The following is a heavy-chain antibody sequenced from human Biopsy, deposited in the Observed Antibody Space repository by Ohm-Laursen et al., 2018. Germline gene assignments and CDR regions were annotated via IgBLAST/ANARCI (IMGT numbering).Heavy chain of an antibody. V-gene: IGHV1-69*01. Sequence: GSSVKVSCKTFGGTLSKYAMSWVRQAPGQGLEWLGVIIAPSGTTNNAQRFQGRLSITADESATSVYMELSSLTSEDTAVYYCARTGTYYHDGSLYYFYGLDLWGQGSTVTVFS. D-gene: IGHD3-22*01. J-gene: IGHJ6*02. CDR2: IIAPSGTT. CDR1: GGTLSKYA. CDR3: ARTGTYYHDGSLYYFYGLDL.